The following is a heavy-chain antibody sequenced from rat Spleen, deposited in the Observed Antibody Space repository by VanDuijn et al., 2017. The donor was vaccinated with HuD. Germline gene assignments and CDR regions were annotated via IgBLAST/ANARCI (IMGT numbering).Heavy chain of an antibody. D-gene: IGHD1-12*02. CDR3: TRSEGSYYYDGTYYYPFAY. CDR1: GFSLTSNS. V-gene: IGHV2-1*01. CDR2: IWGDGST. J-gene: IGHJ3*01. Sequence: QVQLKESGPGLVQPSQTLSLTCTVSGFSLTSNSVHWVCQPPGKGLEWMGRIWGDGSTDYNSALRSRLSINRDTSKSQVFLKMNSLQTDDTAIYFCTRSEGSYYYDGTYYYPFAYWGQGTLVTVSS.